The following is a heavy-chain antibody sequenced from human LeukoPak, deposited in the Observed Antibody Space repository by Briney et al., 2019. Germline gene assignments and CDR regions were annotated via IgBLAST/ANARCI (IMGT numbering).Heavy chain of an antibody. CDR3: ARRHGGYDLMIFDY. CDR1: GYRFTNYW. J-gene: IGHJ4*02. Sequence: GESLQISCKGSGYRFTNYWIGWVRQMPGKGLEWMGIVYPGDSDTRYSPSFQGQVTISADKSISTAYLQWSSLKASDTAMYYCARRHGGYDLMIFDYWGQGTLVTVSS. D-gene: IGHD5-12*01. V-gene: IGHV5-51*01. CDR2: VYPGDSDT.